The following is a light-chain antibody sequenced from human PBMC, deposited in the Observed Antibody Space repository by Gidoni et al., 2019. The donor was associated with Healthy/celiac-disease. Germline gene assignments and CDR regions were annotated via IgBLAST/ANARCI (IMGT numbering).Light chain of an antibody. CDR3: QQGWT. Sequence: DIQMTQSPSTLSASVGDRVTITCRASQSISSWLAWYQQKPGKAPKLLIYKASSLESGVPSRFSGSGSGTEFTLTISSLKPDDFATYYCQQGWTFGQXTKVEIK. J-gene: IGKJ1*01. CDR2: KAS. CDR1: QSISSW. V-gene: IGKV1-5*03.